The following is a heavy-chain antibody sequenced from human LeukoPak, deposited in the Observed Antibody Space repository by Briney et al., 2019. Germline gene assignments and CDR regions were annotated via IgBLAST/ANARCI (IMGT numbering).Heavy chain of an antibody. Sequence: GGSLRLSCAASGFTFSSYGMHWVRQAPGKGLEWVAVISYDGSNKYYADFVKGRFTISRDNSKNTLYLQMNSLRAEDTAVYYCANLIIYSSNFDYWGQGTLVTVSS. CDR1: GFTFSSYG. V-gene: IGHV3-30*18. CDR3: ANLIIYSSNFDY. J-gene: IGHJ4*02. CDR2: ISYDGSNK. D-gene: IGHD4-11*01.